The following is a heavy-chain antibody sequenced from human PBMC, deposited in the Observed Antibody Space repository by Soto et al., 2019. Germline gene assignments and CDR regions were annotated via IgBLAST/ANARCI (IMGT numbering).Heavy chain of an antibody. CDR2: IDWDDDK. CDR1: GFSLSTSGMR. J-gene: IGHJ6*02. V-gene: IGHV2-70*01. D-gene: IGHD3-9*01. Sequence: SGPTLVNPTQTLTLTCTFSGFSLSTSGMRVSWIRQPPGKALEWLALIDWDDDKYYSTSLKTRLTISKDTSKNQVVLTMTNMDPVDTATYYCARIPYDILTGYYYGMDVWGQGTTVTVSS. CDR3: ARIPYDILTGYYYGMDV.